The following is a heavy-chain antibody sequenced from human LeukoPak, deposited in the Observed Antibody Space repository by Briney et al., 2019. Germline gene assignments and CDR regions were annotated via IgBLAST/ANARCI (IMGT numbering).Heavy chain of an antibody. CDR1: GFTFSSYW. J-gene: IGHJ4*02. Sequence: GGSLRLSCVASGFTFSSYWMSWVRQAPGKGLEWVANIREDGSEKYYVDSVKGRFTISRDNAKNTLYLQMNSLRAEDTAVYYCARAATGVFDYWGQGTLVTVSS. V-gene: IGHV3-7*01. CDR2: IREDGSEK. D-gene: IGHD7-27*01. CDR3: ARAATGVFDY.